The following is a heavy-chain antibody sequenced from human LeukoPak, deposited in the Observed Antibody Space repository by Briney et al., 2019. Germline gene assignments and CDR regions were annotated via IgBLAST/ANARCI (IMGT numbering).Heavy chain of an antibody. J-gene: IGHJ4*02. CDR3: ARESGGYYDSSGTHDY. CDR1: GYTFTSYY. D-gene: IGHD3-22*01. Sequence: ASVKVSCKASGYTFTSYYMHWVRQAPGQGLGWMGIINPSGGSTSYAQEFQGRVTMTRDMSTSTVYMELSSLGSEDTAVYYCARESGGYYDSSGTHDYWGQGTLVTVSS. V-gene: IGHV1-46*01. CDR2: INPSGGST.